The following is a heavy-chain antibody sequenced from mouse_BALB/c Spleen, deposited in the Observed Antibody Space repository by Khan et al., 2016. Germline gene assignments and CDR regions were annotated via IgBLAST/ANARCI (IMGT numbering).Heavy chain of an antibody. CDR3: ALNWDFDY. D-gene: IGHD4-1*01. J-gene: IGHJ2*01. Sequence: VQLQQSGPELVKPGASVKMSCKASGYTFTSYVMHWVKQKPGQGLEWIGYINPYNDDTKYNEKFKGKAIMNSENSSSPSLLELSSLTSEDSAVYYCALNWDFDYWGQGTTLTVSS. CDR1: GYTFTSYV. CDR2: INPYNDDT. V-gene: IGHV1S136*01.